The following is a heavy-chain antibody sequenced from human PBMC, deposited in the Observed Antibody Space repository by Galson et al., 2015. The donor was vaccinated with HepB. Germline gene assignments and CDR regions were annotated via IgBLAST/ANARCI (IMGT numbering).Heavy chain of an antibody. D-gene: IGHD2-2*01. V-gene: IGHV1-18*04. J-gene: IGHJ6*03. Sequence: SVKVSCKASGYTFTSYGISWVRQAPGQGLECMGWISAYNGNTNYAQKLQGRVTMTTDTSTSTAYMELRSLRSDDTAVYYCARGGGQLLSYYYYYYMDVWGKGTTVTVSS. CDR2: ISAYNGNT. CDR1: GYTFTSYG. CDR3: ARGGGQLLSYYYYYYMDV.